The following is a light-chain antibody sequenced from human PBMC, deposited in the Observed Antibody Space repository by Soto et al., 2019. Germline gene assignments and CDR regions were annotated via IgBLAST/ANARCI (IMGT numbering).Light chain of an antibody. CDR2: EVT. Sequence: QSVLTQPPSASGSPGQSVTISCTGTSSDVGGYNFVSWYQHHPGKAPKLMIYEVTKRPSGVPDRFSGSKSGNTASLTVSGLQAEDEADSYCSSYADTNNYVFGTGTKLTVL. V-gene: IGLV2-8*01. J-gene: IGLJ1*01. CDR3: SSYADTNNYV. CDR1: SSDVGGYNF.